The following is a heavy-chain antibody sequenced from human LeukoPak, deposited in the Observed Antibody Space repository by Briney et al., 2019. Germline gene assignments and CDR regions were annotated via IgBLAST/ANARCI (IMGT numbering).Heavy chain of an antibody. Sequence: GGSLRLSCAASGFTFNSHWMHWVSQAPRKWMVWVSCINNDGGDTIYADSVKGRFSISRDNPKNTLYLQLNSLRAEDTAVYYCVRGSFGPDIWGQGTMVTVSS. D-gene: IGHD3/OR15-3a*01. CDR2: INNDGGDT. CDR1: GFTFNSHW. V-gene: IGHV3-74*01. J-gene: IGHJ3*02. CDR3: VRGSFGPDI.